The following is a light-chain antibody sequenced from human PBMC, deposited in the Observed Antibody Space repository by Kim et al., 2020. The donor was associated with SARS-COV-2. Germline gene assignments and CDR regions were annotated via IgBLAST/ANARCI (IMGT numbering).Light chain of an antibody. CDR1: QNINNW. CDR2: MAS. V-gene: IGKV1-5*03. Sequence: DIQMTQSPSTLSASVGDSVTITCRASQNINNWLAWYQQKSGKAPNLLIYMASTLEDGVPSRFSGSGSGTEFTLTITSLQPDDFATYFCQQYNTYVYTFGQGTKLEI. J-gene: IGKJ2*01. CDR3: QQYNTYVYT.